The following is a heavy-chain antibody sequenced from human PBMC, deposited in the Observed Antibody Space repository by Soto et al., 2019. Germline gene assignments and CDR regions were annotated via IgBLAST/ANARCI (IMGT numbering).Heavy chain of an antibody. CDR2: VTGGNGDT. J-gene: IGHJ4*02. CDR3: ARDSGIRGPSGDLDY. V-gene: IGHV1-3*01. D-gene: IGHD1-20*01. CDR1: GYTFMSHV. Sequence: QVQLVQSGAEVKEPGASVKVSCRASGYTFMSHVMHWVRQAPGQRLEWMGWVTGGNGDTKYSQNFRDRVTITRDTSATTAYMELSRLTSEDTAVYYCARDSGIRGPSGDLDYWGQGTLVTVSS.